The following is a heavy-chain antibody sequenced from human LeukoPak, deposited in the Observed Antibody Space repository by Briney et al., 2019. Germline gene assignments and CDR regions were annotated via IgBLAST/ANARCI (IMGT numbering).Heavy chain of an antibody. CDR2: ISSSSRYI. D-gene: IGHD6-19*01. J-gene: IGHJ4*02. V-gene: IGHV3-21*01. CDR3: ARERSSGWYFDY. CDR1: GFTFSSYS. Sequence: GGSLRLSCAASGFTFSSYSMNWVRQAPGKGLEWVSSISSSSRYIYYADSVKGRFTISRDNAKNSLYLQMNSLRAEDTAVYYCARERSSGWYFDYWGQGTLVTVSS.